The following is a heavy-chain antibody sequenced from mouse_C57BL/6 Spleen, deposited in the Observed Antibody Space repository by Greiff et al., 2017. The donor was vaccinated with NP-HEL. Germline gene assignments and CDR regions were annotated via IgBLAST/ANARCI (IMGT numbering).Heavy chain of an antibody. CDR2: IHPNSGST. V-gene: IGHV1-64*01. CDR1: GYTFTSYW. J-gene: IGHJ2*01. CDR3: ARSGSNFPYDY. Sequence: QVQLQQPGAELVKPGASVKLSCKASGYTFTSYWMPWVKQRPGQGLEWIGMIHPNSGSTNYNEKFKSKATLTVDKSSSTAYMQLSSLTSEDSAVYYCARSGSNFPYDYWGQGTTLTVSS. D-gene: IGHD2-5*01.